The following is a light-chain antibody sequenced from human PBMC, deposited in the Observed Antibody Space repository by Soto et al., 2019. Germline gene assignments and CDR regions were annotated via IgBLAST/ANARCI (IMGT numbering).Light chain of an antibody. J-gene: IGKJ1*01. CDR1: QTISSW. CDR2: KES. CDR3: QHYNSYSEA. V-gene: IGKV1-5*03. Sequence: DIQMTQSPSTLSGSLVDRVTITCRASQTISSWLALYQQKPGKAPKLMIYKESTLKSGVPSRFSGSGSGTEFTLTISSLQPDDFATYYCQHYNSYSEAFGQGTKVDIK.